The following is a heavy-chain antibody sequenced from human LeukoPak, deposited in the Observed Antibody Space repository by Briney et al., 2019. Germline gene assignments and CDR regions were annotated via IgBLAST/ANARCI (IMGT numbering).Heavy chain of an antibody. CDR2: ISYDGSNK. CDR1: GFTFSSFA. CDR3: ARGTYGLGLDYYYYGMDV. Sequence: GGSLRLSCAASGFTFSSFAMHWVRQAPGKGLEWVAFISYDGSNKNYVDSVKGRFTISRDNSKNTLYLQINSLRAEDTAVYYCARGTYGLGLDYYYYGMDVWGQGTTVTVSS. V-gene: IGHV3-30*04. J-gene: IGHJ6*02. D-gene: IGHD4-17*01.